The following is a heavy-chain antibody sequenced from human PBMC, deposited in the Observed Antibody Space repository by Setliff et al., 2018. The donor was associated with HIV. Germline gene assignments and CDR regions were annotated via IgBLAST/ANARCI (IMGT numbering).Heavy chain of an antibody. V-gene: IGHV4-59*08. Sequence: SETLSLTCSVSGGSISTYHWSWIRQPPGKGLEWIGYIYKSGSTNYSPSLKSRVTISPGTSKNQSSLKLTSVTAADTAVYYCARLSETAMASFDSWGQGILVTVSS. D-gene: IGHD2-21*02. CDR1: GGSISTYH. J-gene: IGHJ4*02. CDR2: IYKSGST. CDR3: ARLSETAMASFDS.